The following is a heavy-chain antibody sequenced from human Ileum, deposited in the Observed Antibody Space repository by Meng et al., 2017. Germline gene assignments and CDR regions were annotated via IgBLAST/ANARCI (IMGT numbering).Heavy chain of an antibody. V-gene: IGHV3-7*01. D-gene: IGHD2-21*01. CDR1: ALIFIPYW. J-gene: IGHJ5*02. Sequence: QPVELGWPVVRRVTSFRPSCGSSALIFIPYWRTWVAQARGKGLEWVALIELDQSEKYYLYSLKLQITISRDNAKTSLHLQLTSLRVEHTAVYYCARIADHVTWLDPWGQGTLVTVSS. CDR3: ARIADHVTWLDP. CDR2: IELDQSEK.